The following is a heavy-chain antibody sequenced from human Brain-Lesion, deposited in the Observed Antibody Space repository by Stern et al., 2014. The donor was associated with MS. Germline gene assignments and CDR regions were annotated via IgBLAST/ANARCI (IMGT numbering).Heavy chain of an antibody. CDR3: ARGRVVPGFQYYATDV. V-gene: IGHV4-61*02. Sequence: VQLEESGPGLVKPSQTLSLSCTVSGGSISSGGYYWSWIRQPAGKGLEWIGRIFNSGSTSSNPSLKSRVTLSKKTVHNPFSLRLNSMTAADTAVYYCARGRVVPGFQYYATDVWGQGTTVIVSS. D-gene: IGHD2-2*01. CDR1: GGSISSGGYY. J-gene: IGHJ6*02. CDR2: IFNSGST.